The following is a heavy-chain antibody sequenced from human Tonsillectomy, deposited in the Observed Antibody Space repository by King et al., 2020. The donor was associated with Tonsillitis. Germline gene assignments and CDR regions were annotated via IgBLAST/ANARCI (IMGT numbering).Heavy chain of an antibody. D-gene: IGHD2-8*01. J-gene: IGHJ3*02. V-gene: IGHV5-51*03. CDR1: GYIFTSYW. Sequence: QLVQSGAEVRHPGESLKISCKGSGYIFTSYWIGWVRQMPGKGLEWMGIIYPGDSDTRFSPSFQAHVTISADRSITPAYLQWSSLKASDTAMYYCARTLSMGAFDIWGQGTMVTVSS. CDR2: IYPGDSDT. CDR3: ARTLSMGAFDI.